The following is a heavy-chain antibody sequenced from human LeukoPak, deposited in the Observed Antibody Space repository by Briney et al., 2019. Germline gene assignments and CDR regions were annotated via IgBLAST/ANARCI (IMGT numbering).Heavy chain of an antibody. CDR2: MNPNSGYT. V-gene: IGHV1-8*02. Sequence: VKVSCKASGYTFTTYDINRVRQATGQGLEWMGWMNPNSGYTGYAQKFQGRVTITRDTSISTAYMELSSLRCEDTAVYYCARVAGSIDYWGQGTLVTVSS. CDR1: GYTFTTYD. D-gene: IGHD6-19*01. CDR3: ARVAGSIDY. J-gene: IGHJ4*02.